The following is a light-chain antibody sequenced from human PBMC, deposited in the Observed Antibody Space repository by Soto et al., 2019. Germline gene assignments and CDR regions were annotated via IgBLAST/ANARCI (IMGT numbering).Light chain of an antibody. J-gene: IGLJ3*02. CDR3: SSYAASHDFYVV. CDR2: EVT. V-gene: IGLV2-8*01. CDR1: SSDVGGYNY. Sequence: QSALTQPPSASGSPGQSVTISCTGTSSDVGGYNYVSWYQQYPGRAPKLTIYEVTKRPSGVPDRFSGSKSGNTASLTVSGLQAEDEADYYCSSYAASHDFYVVFGGGTKLTVL.